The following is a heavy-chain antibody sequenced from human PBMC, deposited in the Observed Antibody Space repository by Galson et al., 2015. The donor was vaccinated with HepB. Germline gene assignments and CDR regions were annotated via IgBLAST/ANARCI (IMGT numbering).Heavy chain of an antibody. CDR2: ISNRGDNT. Sequence: SLRLSCAASGFTFSTYAMNWVRQAPGKGLEWVSHISNRGDNTFYADSVKGRFTISRDNSENMLYLQMNSLRAEDTALYYCAKDGRGSTFDYTSDSWGRGTLVPVSS. V-gene: IGHV3-23*01. D-gene: IGHD4-11*01. CDR1: GFTFSTYA. J-gene: IGHJ4*02. CDR3: AKDGRGSTFDYTSDS.